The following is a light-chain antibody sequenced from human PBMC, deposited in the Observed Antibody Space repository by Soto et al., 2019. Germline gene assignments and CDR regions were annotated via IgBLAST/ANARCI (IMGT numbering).Light chain of an antibody. J-gene: IGLJ2*01. Sequence: QSALTQPASVSGSPGQSITISCTGTSSDVGGYNYVSWYQQHPGKAPKLMINDVSNRPSGVSNRFSGSKSGNTASLTISGLQAEDEADYYCSSYTISSTHVVFGGGTKLTVL. CDR2: DVS. CDR3: SSYTISSTHVV. CDR1: SSDVGGYNY. V-gene: IGLV2-14*01.